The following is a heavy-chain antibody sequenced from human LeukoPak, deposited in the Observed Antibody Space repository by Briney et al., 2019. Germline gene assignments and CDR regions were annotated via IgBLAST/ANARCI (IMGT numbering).Heavy chain of an antibody. D-gene: IGHD6-13*01. Sequence: KPSETLSLTCAVYGGSFSGYYWSWIRQPPGKGLGWIGEINHSGSTNYNPSLKSRVTISVDTSKNQFSLKLSSVTAADTAVYYCARGWGIAAAGTYFDYWGQGTLVTVSS. J-gene: IGHJ4*02. CDR3: ARGWGIAAAGTYFDY. CDR2: INHSGST. CDR1: GGSFSGYY. V-gene: IGHV4-34*01.